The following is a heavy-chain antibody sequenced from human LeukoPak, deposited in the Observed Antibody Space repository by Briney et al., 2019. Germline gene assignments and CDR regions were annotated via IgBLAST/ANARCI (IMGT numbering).Heavy chain of an antibody. CDR2: IGGSGHDT. Sequence: GGSLRLSCAASGFTFYNYAMSWVRQTPGRGLEWVSAIGGSGHDTSYADSVKGRFTVSRDNSKNTLYLQMNSLRAEDTAVYYCAKGVVVAYYYYGMDVWGQGTTVAVSS. CDR3: AKGVVVAYYYYGMDV. V-gene: IGHV3-23*01. CDR1: GFTFYNYA. J-gene: IGHJ6*02. D-gene: IGHD2-15*01.